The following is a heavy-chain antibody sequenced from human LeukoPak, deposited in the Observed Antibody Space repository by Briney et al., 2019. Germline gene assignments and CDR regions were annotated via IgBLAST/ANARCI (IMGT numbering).Heavy chain of an antibody. J-gene: IGHJ4*02. CDR1: GGSISSYY. D-gene: IGHD3-10*01. Sequence: SETLSLTCTVSGGSISSYYWSWIRQPAGKGLEWIGRIYTSGSTNYNPSLKSRVTISVDTSKKHFSLKLTSVTSADTAVYYCARRTSGGGLFDYWGQGTLVTVSS. CDR2: IYTSGST. CDR3: ARRTSGGGLFDY. V-gene: IGHV4-4*07.